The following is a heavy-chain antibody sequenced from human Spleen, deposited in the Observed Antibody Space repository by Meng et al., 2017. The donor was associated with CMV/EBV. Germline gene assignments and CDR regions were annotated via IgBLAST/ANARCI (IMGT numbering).Heavy chain of an antibody. D-gene: IGHD3-10*01. Sequence: SETLSLTGTVSGGTISSYYWSWIRQPPGKGLEWIGYIYYSGSTNYNPSLKSRVTISVDTSKNQFSLKLSPLTAADTAVYYCARSYGSGWYYFDYWGQGTLVTVSS. CDR3: ARSYGSGWYYFDY. CDR2: IYYSGST. J-gene: IGHJ4*02. CDR1: GGTISSYY. V-gene: IGHV4-59*01.